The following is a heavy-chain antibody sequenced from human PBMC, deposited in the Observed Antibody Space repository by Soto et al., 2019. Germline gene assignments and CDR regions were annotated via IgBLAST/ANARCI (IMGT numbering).Heavy chain of an antibody. Sequence: GGSLRLSCEVSGVTLTNVWMNWVRQAPGKGPEWVGRIKSNIDGGTTDYAAPVKGRFTVSRDDSENTLYLQMNSLNTEDTAVYYCSHGYYQYFNSWGQGTLVTVSS. CDR3: SHGYYQYFNS. CDR1: GVTLTNVW. J-gene: IGHJ4*02. CDR2: IKSNIDGGTT. V-gene: IGHV3-15*07. D-gene: IGHD5-18*01.